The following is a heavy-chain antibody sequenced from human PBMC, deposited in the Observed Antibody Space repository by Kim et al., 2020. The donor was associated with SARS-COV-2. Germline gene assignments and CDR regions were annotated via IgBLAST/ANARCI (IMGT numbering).Heavy chain of an antibody. V-gene: IGHV4-34*01. Sequence: SETLSLTCAVYGGSFSGYYWSWIRQPPGKGLEWIGEINHSGSTNYNPSLKSRVTISVDTSKNQFSLKLSSVTAADTAVYYCARRPTYYYDSSGYYMGPRRLSVAYDYWGQGTLVTVSS. CDR3: ARRPTYYYDSSGYYMGPRRLSVAYDY. CDR2: INHSGST. D-gene: IGHD3-22*01. CDR1: GGSFSGYY. J-gene: IGHJ4*02.